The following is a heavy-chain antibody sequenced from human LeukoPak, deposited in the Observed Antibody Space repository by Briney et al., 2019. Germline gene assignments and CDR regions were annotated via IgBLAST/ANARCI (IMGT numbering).Heavy chain of an antibody. D-gene: IGHD6-13*01. CDR2: IYTSGST. CDR1: GGSISSYY. V-gene: IGHV4-4*09. Sequence: PSETLSLTCTVSGGSISSYYWSWIRQPPGKGLEWIGYIYTSGSTNYNPSLKSRVTISVDTSKNQFSLKLSSVTAADTAVYYCARGGVGERQLVQFDPWGQGTLVTVSS. J-gene: IGHJ5*02. CDR3: ARGGVGERQLVQFDP.